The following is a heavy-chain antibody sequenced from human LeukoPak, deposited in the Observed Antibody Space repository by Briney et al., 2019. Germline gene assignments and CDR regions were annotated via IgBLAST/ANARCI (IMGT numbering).Heavy chain of an antibody. CDR1: GGTFSSYA. CDR3: AKALTGKNWFDP. V-gene: IGHV3-23*01. J-gene: IGHJ5*02. CDR2: ISGSGGST. D-gene: IGHD3-9*01. Sequence: SCKASGGTFSSYAMTWVRQAPGKGLEWVSGISGSGGSTYYADSVKGRFTISRDNSKSTLFLQMNSLRAEDTAVYYCAKALTGKNWFDPWGQGTLVTVSS.